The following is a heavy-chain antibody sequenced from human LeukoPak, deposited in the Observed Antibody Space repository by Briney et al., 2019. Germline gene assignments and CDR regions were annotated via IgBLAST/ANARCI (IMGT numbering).Heavy chain of an antibody. D-gene: IGHD5-12*01. J-gene: IGHJ6*03. CDR1: GYTFTSYD. CDR3: ERGLGGGYGRYYYYMDV. Sequence: ASVKVSCKASGYTFTSYDINWVRQATGQGLEWMGWMNPNSGNTGYAQKFQGRVTMTRNTSISTAYMELSSLRSEDTAVYYCERGLGGGYGRYYYYMDVWGKGTTVTVSS. V-gene: IGHV1-8*01. CDR2: MNPNSGNT.